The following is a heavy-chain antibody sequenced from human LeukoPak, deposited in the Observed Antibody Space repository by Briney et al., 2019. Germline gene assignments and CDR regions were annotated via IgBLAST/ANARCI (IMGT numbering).Heavy chain of an antibody. Sequence: GESLKISCQGSGYSFTSYWIGWVRQMPGKGLEWMGIIYPGDSDTRYSPSFQGQVTISADKSISTAYLQWSGLKASDTAMYYCARHHKLRYFDWSYQNAYYFDYWGQGTLVTVSS. CDR2: IYPGDSDT. CDR1: GYSFTSYW. D-gene: IGHD3-9*01. V-gene: IGHV5-51*01. J-gene: IGHJ4*02. CDR3: ARHHKLRYFDWSYQNAYYFDY.